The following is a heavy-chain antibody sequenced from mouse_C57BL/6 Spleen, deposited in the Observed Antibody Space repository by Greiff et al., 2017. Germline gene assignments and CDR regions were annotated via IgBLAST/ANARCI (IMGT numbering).Heavy chain of an antibody. CDR3: ASEGYYGSSFHFDY. J-gene: IGHJ2*01. CDR2: IDPSDSET. V-gene: IGHV1-52*01. CDR1: GYTFTSYW. Sequence: QVQLQQPGAELVRPGSSVKLSCKASGYTFTSYWMHWVKQRPIQGLEWIGNIDPSDSETHYNQKFKDKATLTVDKSSSTAYMQLSSLTSEDSAVYYCASEGYYGSSFHFDYWGQGTTLTVSS. D-gene: IGHD1-1*01.